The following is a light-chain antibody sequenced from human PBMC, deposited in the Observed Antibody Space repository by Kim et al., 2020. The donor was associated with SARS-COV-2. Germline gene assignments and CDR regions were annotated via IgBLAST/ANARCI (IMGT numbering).Light chain of an antibody. CDR2: VGTGGIVG. V-gene: IGLV9-49*01. CDR3: GADHGSGSNFVSV. J-gene: IGLJ3*02. Sequence: ELTQPPSASASLGASVTLTCTLSSGYSNYKVDWYQQRPGKGPRFVMRVGTGGIVGSKGDGIPDHFSVLGSGLNRYLTIKNIQEEDESDYHCGADHGSGSNFVSVFGGGTQLTVL. CDR1: SGYSNYK.